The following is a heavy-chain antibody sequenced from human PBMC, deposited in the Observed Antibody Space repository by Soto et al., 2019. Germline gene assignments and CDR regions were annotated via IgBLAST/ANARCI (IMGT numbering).Heavy chain of an antibody. J-gene: IGHJ3*02. CDR1: GFTFSSYA. CDR3: AKGLHSSGWYVGAFDI. V-gene: IGHV3-23*01. D-gene: IGHD6-19*01. CDR2: ISGSGGST. Sequence: EVQLLESGGGLVQPGGSLRLSCAASGFTFSSYAMSWVRQAPGKGLEWVSAISGSGGSTYYADSVKGRFTISRDNSKNTLYLQMNSLRAEDTAVYYCAKGLHSSGWYVGAFDIWGQGTMVTVSS.